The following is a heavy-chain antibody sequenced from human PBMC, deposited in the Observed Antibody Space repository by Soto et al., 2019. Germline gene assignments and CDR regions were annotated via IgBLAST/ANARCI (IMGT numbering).Heavy chain of an antibody. D-gene: IGHD1-20*01. CDR2: IYYSGST. CDR1: GGSISSYY. Sequence: QGERQESGPGLVKRSETLSRTCTVSGGSISSYYWSWIRQPTGKGLEWIGYIYYSGSTNYNPSLKSRVTISVDTSKNQFSLKLSSLTAADTAVYYCARVHYNGNGAPWFDPWGQGTLVTVSS. CDR3: ARVHYNGNGAPWFDP. J-gene: IGHJ5*02. V-gene: IGHV4-59*01.